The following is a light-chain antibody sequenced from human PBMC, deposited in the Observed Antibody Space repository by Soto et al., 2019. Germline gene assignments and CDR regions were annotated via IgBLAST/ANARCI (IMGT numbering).Light chain of an antibody. J-gene: IGLJ2*01. V-gene: IGLV1-44*01. CDR3: ATWDDSLNGVV. Sequence: QSVLTQPPSASGTPGQRVTISCSGSSSNIGSNAVNWYQQLPGTAPKLLIYSNNQRPSEVPDRFSGYKSGTSASLAISGLQSEDEADYCCATWDDSLNGVVFGGGTKLTVL. CDR1: SSNIGSNA. CDR2: SNN.